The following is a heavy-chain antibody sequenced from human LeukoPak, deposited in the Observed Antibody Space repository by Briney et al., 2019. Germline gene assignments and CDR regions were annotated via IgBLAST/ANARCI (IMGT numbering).Heavy chain of an antibody. D-gene: IGHD3-10*01. Sequence: GGSLRLSCATSGFTFSSYSMNWVRQAPGKGLEWVSSISSSSSYIYYADSVKGRFTISRDNAKNSLYLQMNSLRAEDTAVYYCARDLRPYYDSGSYMDYWGQGTLVTVSS. CDR3: ARDLRPYYDSGSYMDY. V-gene: IGHV3-21*01. J-gene: IGHJ4*02. CDR1: GFTFSSYS. CDR2: ISSSSSYI.